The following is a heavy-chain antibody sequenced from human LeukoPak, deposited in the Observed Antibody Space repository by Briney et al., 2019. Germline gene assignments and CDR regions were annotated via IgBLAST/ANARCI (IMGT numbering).Heavy chain of an antibody. Sequence: SETLSLTCDVSGYSISGGYFWGWIRRPPGMGLEWIGSTAHRGSTYYNPSLKGRVSISIDGSKNQFSLSLTSVTAADTAIYYCARVTRKSRWFFDYWGQGTLATVSS. D-gene: IGHD6-19*01. V-gene: IGHV4-38-2*01. CDR1: GYSISGGYF. CDR3: ARVTRKSRWFFDY. J-gene: IGHJ4*02. CDR2: TAHRGST.